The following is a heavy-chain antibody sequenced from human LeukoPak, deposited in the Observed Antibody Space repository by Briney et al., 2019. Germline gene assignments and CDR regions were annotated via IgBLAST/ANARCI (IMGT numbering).Heavy chain of an antibody. D-gene: IGHD1-14*01. V-gene: IGHV4-34*01. Sequence: SSETLSLTCAVYGGSFSGYYWSWIRQPPGKGLEWIGEINHSGSTNYNPSLKSRVTISVDTSKNQFSLKLSSVTAADTAVYYCANFRKYTYGPYYFDYWGQGTLVTVSS. J-gene: IGHJ4*02. CDR2: INHSGST. CDR1: GGSFSGYY. CDR3: ANFRKYTYGPYYFDY.